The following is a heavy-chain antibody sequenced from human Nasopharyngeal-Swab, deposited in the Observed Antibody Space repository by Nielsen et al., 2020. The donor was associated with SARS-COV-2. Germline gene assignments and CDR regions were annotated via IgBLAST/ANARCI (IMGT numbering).Heavy chain of an antibody. J-gene: IGHJ6*02. CDR3: ARRQGYDFWSGSYYYGMDV. D-gene: IGHD3-3*01. CDR1: GGSFSGYY. CDR2: INHSGST. Sequence: SQTLSLTCAVYGGSFSGYYWSWTRQPPGKGLEWIGEINHSGSTNYNPSLKSRVTISVDTSKNQFSLKLSSVTAADTAVYYCARRQGYDFWSGSYYYGMDVWGQGTTVTVSS. V-gene: IGHV4-34*01.